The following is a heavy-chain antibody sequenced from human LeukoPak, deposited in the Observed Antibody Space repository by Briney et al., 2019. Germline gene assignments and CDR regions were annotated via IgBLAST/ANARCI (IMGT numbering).Heavy chain of an antibody. V-gene: IGHV3-7*01. J-gene: IGHJ4*02. Sequence: GGSLRLSCAASGFTFSNYWMGWVRQAPGKGLEWVANIKQDGSEIYYVDSVKGRFTISRDTAKDSLYLQMNSLRAEDTAVYYCATDLGLTMIRGVIVHWGQGALVTVSS. CDR1: GFTFSNYW. CDR3: ATDLGLTMIRGVIVH. D-gene: IGHD3-10*01. CDR2: IKQDGSEI.